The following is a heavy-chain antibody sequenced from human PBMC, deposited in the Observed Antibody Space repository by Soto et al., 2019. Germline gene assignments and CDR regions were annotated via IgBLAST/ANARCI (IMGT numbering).Heavy chain of an antibody. CDR1: GGTLRNYG. Sequence: QVQLVQSGAEVKKPGSSVRVSCKASGGTLRNYGISWVGQAPGQGLEWMGGIIPVFGTANYAQKFQGRVTITADESTSTVYMDVTSLRSEDTAVYYCARGDATKIVVTTYYGMDVWGQGTTVTVSS. CDR2: IIPVFGTA. CDR3: ARGDATKIVVTTYYGMDV. V-gene: IGHV1-69*12. J-gene: IGHJ6*02. D-gene: IGHD4-17*01.